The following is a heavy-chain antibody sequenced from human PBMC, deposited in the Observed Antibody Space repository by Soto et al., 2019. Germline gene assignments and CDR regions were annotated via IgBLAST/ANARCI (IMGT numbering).Heavy chain of an antibody. CDR3: AKDPDPTAPGNWFDH. J-gene: IGHJ5*02. CDR1: GFTFSSYA. Sequence: PXGSLRLCCAASGFTFSSYAISWVRQAPGKGLEWVSAISGSGGSTYYADSVKGRFTISRDNSKNTLYLQMNSLRAEDTAVYYCAKDPDPTAPGNWFDHWGQGSLVTVSS. CDR2: ISGSGGST. V-gene: IGHV3-23*01.